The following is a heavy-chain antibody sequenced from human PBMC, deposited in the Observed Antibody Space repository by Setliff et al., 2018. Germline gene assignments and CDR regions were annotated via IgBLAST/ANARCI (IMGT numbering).Heavy chain of an antibody. V-gene: IGHV3-23*01. CDR3: VKGSGPYYFYYMDV. CDR1: GFAFSSFA. D-gene: IGHD5-12*01. Sequence: GASVKVSCAASGFAFSSFAMTWVRQAPGKRLEWVSTISGAGGNMYYADSVQGRFVISRDNSINTLYLQMNRLSAEDTAVFYCVKGSGPYYFYYMDVCGKGTTVTVSS. J-gene: IGHJ6*03. CDR2: ISGAGGNM.